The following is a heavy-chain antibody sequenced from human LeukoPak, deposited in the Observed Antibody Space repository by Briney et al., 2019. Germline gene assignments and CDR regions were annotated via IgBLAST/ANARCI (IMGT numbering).Heavy chain of an antibody. D-gene: IGHD3-9*01. CDR3: ARSEYYYTGDYRDAFDI. CDR2: INPKTGGT. V-gene: IGHV1-2*02. J-gene: IGHJ3*02. Sequence: ASVEVSCKASGYTFTGYYIHWVRQAPGQGLEWMGWINPKTGGTHYAQKFQGRVTMTGDTSITTAYMEMSRLRYDDTAVYYCARSEYYYTGDYRDAFDIWGQGTLVTVSS. CDR1: GYTFTGYY.